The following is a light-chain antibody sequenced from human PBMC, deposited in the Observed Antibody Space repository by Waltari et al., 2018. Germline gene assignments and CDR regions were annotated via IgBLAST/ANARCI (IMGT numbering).Light chain of an antibody. Sequence: DIQLTPSPSFLSASVGARVTLTCQASQGIRNSFTWYQLKPGKAPMLLIYAASTLQAGVQSRFIASGSGTDFTLTISSLQPEDFAIYYCQQFDIYPITFGGGTKVEIK. CDR2: AAS. CDR3: QQFDIYPIT. V-gene: IGKV1-9*01. J-gene: IGKJ4*01. CDR1: QGIRNS.